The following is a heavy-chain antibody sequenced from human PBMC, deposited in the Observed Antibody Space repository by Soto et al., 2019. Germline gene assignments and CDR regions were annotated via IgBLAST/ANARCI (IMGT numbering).Heavy chain of an antibody. CDR2: IYYSGYT. J-gene: IGHJ6*02. V-gene: IGHV4-39*02. CDR3: ARCPTSGCLYGMDV. D-gene: IGHD2-15*01. Sequence: PSETLSLTCTVSGGSISSSSYYWGWIRQPPGKGLEWIGSIYYSGYTYYNPSLKSRVTISVDTSKNSVYLRMSGLRAGDAAVYYCARCPTSGCLYGMDVWGQGTTVTVSS. CDR1: GGSISSSSYY.